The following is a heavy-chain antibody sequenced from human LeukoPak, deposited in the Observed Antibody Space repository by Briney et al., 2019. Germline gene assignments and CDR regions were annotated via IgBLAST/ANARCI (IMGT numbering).Heavy chain of an antibody. CDR1: GFTFRTYG. V-gene: IGHV3-30*02. J-gene: IGHJ4*02. D-gene: IGHD2-15*01. Sequence: GGSLRLSCAASGFTFRTYGMHWVRQAPGKGLEWVTFIRYDGSDKFYADSVKGRFTISRDNSKNTLYLQMNSLRAEDTGVYYCAKRTCSGSTCYPLDSWGQGTLVTVSS. CDR3: AKRTCSGSTCYPLDS. CDR2: IRYDGSDK.